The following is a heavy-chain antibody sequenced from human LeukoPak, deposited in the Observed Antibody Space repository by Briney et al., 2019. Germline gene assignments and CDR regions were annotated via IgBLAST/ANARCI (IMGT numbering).Heavy chain of an antibody. CDR2: ISWNSGSI. D-gene: IGHD3-22*01. CDR1: GFTFDDYA. J-gene: IGHJ4*02. V-gene: IGHV3-9*01. Sequence: GRSLRLSCAASGFTFDDYAMHWVRQAPGKGLEWVSGISWNSGSIGYADSVKGRFTISRDNAKNSLYLQMNSLRAEDTALYYCAKDWDYYDSSGGVDYWGQGTLVTVSS. CDR3: AKDWDYYDSSGGVDY.